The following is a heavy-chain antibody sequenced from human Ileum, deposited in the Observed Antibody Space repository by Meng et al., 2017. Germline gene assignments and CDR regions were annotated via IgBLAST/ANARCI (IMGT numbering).Heavy chain of an antibody. J-gene: IGHJ4*02. CDR3: ANYGVSYGVGLEGFFDY. CDR1: GEAFASCA. CDR2: INACNGNT. V-gene: IGHV1-3*01. D-gene: IGHD5-18*01. Sequence: HDEVVESVAEVKEHGTTEKVSRKASGEAFASCAMEWVRQAHGQRLEWLGWINACNGNTKYSQKYPGRFTSTRDISANTSYMKLCILLTEETSVYYCANYGVSYGVGLEGFFDYWGQGTLVTVSS.